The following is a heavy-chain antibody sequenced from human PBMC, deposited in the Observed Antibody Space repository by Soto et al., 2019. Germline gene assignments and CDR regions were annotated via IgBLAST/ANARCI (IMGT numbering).Heavy chain of an antibody. J-gene: IGHJ4*02. CDR2: IYHSGST. Sequence: SETLSLTCAVSGGSISSGGYSWSWIRQPPGKGLEWIGYIYHSGSTYYNPSLKSRVTISVDRSKNQFSLKLSSATAADTAVYYCARGMTTVTTSTFDYWGQGTLVTVSS. CDR1: GGSISSGGYS. D-gene: IGHD4-17*01. CDR3: ARGMTTVTTSTFDY. V-gene: IGHV4-30-2*01.